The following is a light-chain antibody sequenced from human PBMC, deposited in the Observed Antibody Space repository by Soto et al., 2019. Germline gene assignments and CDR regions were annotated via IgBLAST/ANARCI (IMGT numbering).Light chain of an antibody. CDR3: QQTYSAPRT. Sequence: DIQMTQSPSYLPASVGDRVTITCRASETISNSVTWYQQQPGKAPRLLIFAASRVQNGISSRFSGIGSGTDFTLTINNVQPEDFASYFCQQTYSAPRTFGQGTRLEI. CDR1: ETISNS. CDR2: AAS. V-gene: IGKV1-39*01. J-gene: IGKJ2*01.